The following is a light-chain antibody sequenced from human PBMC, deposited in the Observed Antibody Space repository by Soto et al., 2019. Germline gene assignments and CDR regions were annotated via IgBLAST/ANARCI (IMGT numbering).Light chain of an antibody. CDR3: GSWDRSLSAYV. J-gene: IGLJ1*01. CDR1: SANIWGNS. CDR2: DDN. Sequence: QSVLTQPPSVSGAPGQKVTISCSGSSANIWGNSVSWYQQLPGTDPKLIIYDDNKRPSGIPDRFSSTKSGTSATLGITGIQTGDEADYYCGSWDRSLSAYVFGTGTKVTVL. V-gene: IGLV1-51*01.